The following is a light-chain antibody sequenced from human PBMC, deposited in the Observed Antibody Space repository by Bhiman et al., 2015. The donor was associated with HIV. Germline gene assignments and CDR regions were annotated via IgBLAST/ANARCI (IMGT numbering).Light chain of an antibody. CDR2: DVS. V-gene: IGLV2-14*03. J-gene: IGLJ2*01. CDR3: SSYTSTSRVV. CDR1: SSDVGAYNY. Sequence: QSALTQPPSASGSPGQSVTISCAGTSSDVGAYNYVSWYQQHPGKAPKLMIYDVSNRPSGVSNRFSGSESGNTASLTISGLQAEDEAHYYCSSYTSTSRVVFGGGTKLTVL.